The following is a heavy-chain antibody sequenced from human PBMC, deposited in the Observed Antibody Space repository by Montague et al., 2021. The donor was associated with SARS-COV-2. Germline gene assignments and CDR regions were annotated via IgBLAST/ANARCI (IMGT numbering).Heavy chain of an antibody. CDR3: ARAQNTCFIANCVNYFEV. CDR2: VHFFRKN. J-gene: IGHJ4*02. Sequence: SETLSLTCEVSGGSISSYGCGWIRQPPEPGQGRICYVHFFRKNKNNPYLKPRITLSLDTPKTQFSLTLSSVSAADTAVSYCARAQNTCFIANCVNYFEVWGLGALVTVSS. V-gene: IGHV4-59*13. CDR1: GGSISSYG. D-gene: IGHD1-1*01.